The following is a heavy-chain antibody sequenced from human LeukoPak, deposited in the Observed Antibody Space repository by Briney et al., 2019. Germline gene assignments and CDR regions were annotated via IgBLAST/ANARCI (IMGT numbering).Heavy chain of an antibody. CDR1: GGSFSGYY. CDR2: INHSGST. Sequence: SGTLSLTCAVYGGSFSGYYWSWIRQPPGKGLEWIGEINHSGSTNYNLYLKCRVTIPVHTSMHQFSLMLNSVTSADTAVNYCAIGRYSSSGSLGRGAFDIWGQGTMATVSS. V-gene: IGHV4-34*01. CDR3: AIGRYSSSGSLGRGAFDI. J-gene: IGHJ3*02. D-gene: IGHD6-13*01.